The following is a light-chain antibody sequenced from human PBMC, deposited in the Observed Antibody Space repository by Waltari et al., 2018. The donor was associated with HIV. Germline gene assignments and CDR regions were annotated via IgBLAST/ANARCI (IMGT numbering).Light chain of an antibody. V-gene: IGLV3-21*04. Sequence: SYVLTQPPSVSVAPGATARITCGGSDVGTKSVNWYQQKPGQAPMLVIFFDSDRSSGIPDRFSGSDSGNTATLTISGVEAGDEADYYCQVWDSNSDHYVFGTGTRVTVL. CDR3: QVWDSNSDHYV. CDR1: DVGTKS. CDR2: FDS. J-gene: IGLJ1*01.